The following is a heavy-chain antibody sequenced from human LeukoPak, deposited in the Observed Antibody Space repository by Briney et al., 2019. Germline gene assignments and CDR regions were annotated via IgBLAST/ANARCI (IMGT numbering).Heavy chain of an antibody. J-gene: IGHJ4*02. CDR2: IYYSGST. D-gene: IGHD5-12*01. V-gene: IGHV4-31*03. CDR3: ARGIVATEDFDY. CDR1: GGSISSGGYY. Sequence: PSETLSLTCTVSGGSISSGGYYWSWIRQHPGKGLEWIGYIYYSGSTYYNPSLKSRVTISVDTSKSQFSLKLSSVTAADTAVYYCARGIVATEDFDYWGQGTLVTVSS.